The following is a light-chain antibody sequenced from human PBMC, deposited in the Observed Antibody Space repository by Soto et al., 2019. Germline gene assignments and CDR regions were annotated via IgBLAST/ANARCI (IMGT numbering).Light chain of an antibody. V-gene: IGKV1-5*03. Sequence: IQMTQSPSILSASVGDRVTINCRASQNINSWLAWYQQKPGKATKLLIYKTSSLESELASRFSGTESGTALTINISRLQADDFATYYCKMYSSYPQYTLGQGTKLEIK. J-gene: IGKJ2*01. CDR3: KMYSSYPQYT. CDR2: KTS. CDR1: QNINSW.